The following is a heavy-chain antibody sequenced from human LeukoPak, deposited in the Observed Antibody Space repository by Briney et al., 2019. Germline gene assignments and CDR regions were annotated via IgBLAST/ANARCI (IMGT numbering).Heavy chain of an antibody. D-gene: IGHD2-15*01. J-gene: IGHJ3*02. Sequence: SETLSLTCTVSGGSINNCYWSWIRQPAGKGLEWIGRIYTRGSTNYNPSLKSRVTMSVDTSKNQFSLKLSSVTAADTAVYYCARGRYCSADICSGGDAFDIWGQGTMVSVSS. CDR2: IYTRGST. CDR1: GGSINNCY. CDR3: ARGRYCSADICSGGDAFDI. V-gene: IGHV4-4*07.